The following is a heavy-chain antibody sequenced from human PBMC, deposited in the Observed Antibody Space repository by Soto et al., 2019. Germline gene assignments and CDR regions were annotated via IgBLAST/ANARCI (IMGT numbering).Heavy chain of an antibody. Sequence: PGGSLRRSCAASGFTFSSYSMNWVRQAPGKGLEWVSYISPSSSAIYYADSVKGRFTISRDNAKNSLYLQMNSLRAEDTAVYYCAKDRCGGGSCYNFDYWGQGTPVTVSS. CDR1: GFTFSSYS. J-gene: IGHJ4*02. V-gene: IGHV3-48*01. D-gene: IGHD2-15*01. CDR3: AKDRCGGGSCYNFDY. CDR2: ISPSSSAI.